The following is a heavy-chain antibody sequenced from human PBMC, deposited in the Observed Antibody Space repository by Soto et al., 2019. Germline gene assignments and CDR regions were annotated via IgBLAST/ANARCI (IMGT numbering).Heavy chain of an antibody. Sequence: QVQLVQSGAEVKKPGASVRVSCKASGYRFTNYDINWVRQATGQGLEWMGWMNPNTGNTGSAQKFQGRVTMTRDTSRGTAYMELSSLRSEDTAVYFCARGGGLRFLESLLYPSGWFDPWGQGTLVTVSS. CDR3: ARGGGLRFLESLLYPSGWFDP. CDR2: MNPNTGNT. D-gene: IGHD3-3*01. J-gene: IGHJ5*02. V-gene: IGHV1-8*01. CDR1: GYRFTNYD.